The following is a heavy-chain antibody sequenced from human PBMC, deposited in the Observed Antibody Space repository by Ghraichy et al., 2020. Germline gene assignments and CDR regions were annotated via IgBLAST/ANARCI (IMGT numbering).Heavy chain of an antibody. V-gene: IGHV1-18*04. Sequence: ASVKVSCRASGYTFTTYGISWVRQAPGQGLEWMGWISPYNGNTNYAQKLQGRVTMTTDTSTSTAYMELRSLRSDDTAVYYCARVMRYGVYGAFDIWGQGTLVTVSS. CDR3: ARVMRYGVYGAFDI. J-gene: IGHJ3*02. D-gene: IGHD4-17*01. CDR1: GYTFTTYG. CDR2: ISPYNGNT.